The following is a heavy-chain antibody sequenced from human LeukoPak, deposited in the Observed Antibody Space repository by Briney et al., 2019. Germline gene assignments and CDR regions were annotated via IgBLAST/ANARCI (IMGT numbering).Heavy chain of an antibody. D-gene: IGHD2-8*01. CDR2: ISDSGAGT. V-gene: IGHV3-23*01. J-gene: IGHJ4*02. CDR3: AKVSRTSGLD. Sequence: SGGSLRLSCAASGFTFSNYGVSWVRHAPGKGLEWVSAISDSGAGTYYADSVKGRFTISRDNSKNTLYLQMNSLRAEDTAVFYGAKVSRTSGLDCGQGRRVTVSS. CDR1: GFTFSNYG.